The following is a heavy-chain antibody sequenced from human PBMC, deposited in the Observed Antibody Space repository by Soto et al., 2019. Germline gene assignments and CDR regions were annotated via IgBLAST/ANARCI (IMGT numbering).Heavy chain of an antibody. Sequence: SETLSLTCTVSGGSISSGDYYWIWIRQPPGKGLEWIGYIYYSGSTYYNPALKRRVTISVDTSKNQFSLKLSSVTAADTAVYYCARVSLDSSSFSYYYYYGMDVWGQGTTVTVSS. CDR2: IYYSGST. J-gene: IGHJ6*02. V-gene: IGHV4-30-4*01. CDR1: GGSISSGDYY. D-gene: IGHD6-6*01. CDR3: ARVSLDSSSFSYYYYYGMDV.